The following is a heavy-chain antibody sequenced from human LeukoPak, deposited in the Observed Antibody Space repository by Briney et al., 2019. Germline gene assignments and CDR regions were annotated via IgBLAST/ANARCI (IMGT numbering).Heavy chain of an antibody. CDR1: GYTFTNYY. D-gene: IGHD1-26*01. CDR2: IDPNTGGT. Sequence: SVKVSCKTSGYTFTNYYIHWVRQAPGQGLEWMGRIDPNTGGTKSAKNFQGRVTMTRDTSISTAYMALSGLRSDDTAVYYCASLYDIVGTTVDYWGQGTLVTVSS. V-gene: IGHV1-2*06. CDR3: ASLYDIVGTTVDY. J-gene: IGHJ4*02.